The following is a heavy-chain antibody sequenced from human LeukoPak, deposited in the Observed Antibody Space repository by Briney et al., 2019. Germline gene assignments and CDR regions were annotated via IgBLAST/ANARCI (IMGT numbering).Heavy chain of an antibody. D-gene: IGHD3-16*01. CDR2: VNHSGRT. Sequence: ASETLSLTCAVYGGSFSGYFWSWIRQPPGKGLEWIGEVNHSGRTNYNPSLKSRVTISVDPSKSQFSLNLRSVTAADTAVYYCARHYGPWGQGTLVTVSS. CDR1: GGSFSGYF. CDR3: ARHYGP. J-gene: IGHJ4*02. V-gene: IGHV4-34*01.